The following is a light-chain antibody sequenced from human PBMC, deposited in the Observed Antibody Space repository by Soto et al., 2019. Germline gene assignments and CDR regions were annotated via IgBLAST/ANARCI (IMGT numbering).Light chain of an antibody. V-gene: IGLV2-14*01. Sequence: QSALTQPASVSGSPGQSITISCTGTSGDIGGYNYVSWYQQHPGKAPKLLISEVTNRPSGVSNRFSGSKSGNTASLTISGLQAEDEADDYCSSYTTNSTPVVFGGGTKVTVL. CDR3: SSYTTNSTPVV. J-gene: IGLJ2*01. CDR2: EVT. CDR1: SGDIGGYNY.